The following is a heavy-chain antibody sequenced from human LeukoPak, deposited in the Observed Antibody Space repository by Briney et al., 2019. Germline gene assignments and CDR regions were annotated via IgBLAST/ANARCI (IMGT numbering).Heavy chain of an antibody. CDR1: GVSISSYY. Sequence: SETLSLTCTVSGVSISSYYWSWIRQPPGKGLEWIGYIYYSGSTNYNPSLKSRVTISVDTSKNQFSLKLSSVTAADTAVYYCARSYRYYYGSGSYYDSYYYYYMDVWGKGTTVTISS. J-gene: IGHJ6*03. CDR3: ARSYRYYYGSGSYYDSYYYYYMDV. D-gene: IGHD3-10*01. V-gene: IGHV4-59*01. CDR2: IYYSGST.